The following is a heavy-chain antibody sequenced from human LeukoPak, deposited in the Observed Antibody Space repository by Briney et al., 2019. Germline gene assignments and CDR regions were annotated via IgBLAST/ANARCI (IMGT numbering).Heavy chain of an antibody. V-gene: IGHV3-48*03. CDR3: AKDATPALGTVYMDV. CDR1: GFTLSNYE. D-gene: IGHD6-13*01. J-gene: IGHJ6*03. Sequence: GRSLRLSCAASGFTLSNYEMNWVRQAPGKGLEWISHISNFGDIIHYADSVEGRFTISRDNDKNSIYLQMNSLRAEDTAVYYCAKDATPALGTVYMDVWGKGTTVTISS. CDR2: ISNFGDII.